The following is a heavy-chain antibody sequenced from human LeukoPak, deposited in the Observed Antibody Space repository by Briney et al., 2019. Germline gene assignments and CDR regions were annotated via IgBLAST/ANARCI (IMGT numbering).Heavy chain of an antibody. D-gene: IGHD1-7*01. V-gene: IGHV3-21*01. CDR3: ARSGTGTTYYYYMDV. CDR2: ISSSSSYI. CDR1: GFTFSSYS. J-gene: IGHJ6*03. Sequence: GGSLRLSCAASGFTFSSYSMNWVRQAPGKGLEWVSSISSSSSYIYYADSVKGRFTISRDNAKNSLYLQMNSLRAEDTAVYYCARSGTGTTYYYYMDVWGKGPRSPSP.